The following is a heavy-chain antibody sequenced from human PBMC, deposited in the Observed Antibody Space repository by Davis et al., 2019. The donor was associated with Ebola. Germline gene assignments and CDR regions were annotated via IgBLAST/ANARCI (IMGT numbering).Heavy chain of an antibody. CDR2: ISYDGSNK. CDR1: GFTFSSYG. CDR3: AREDMITFGGVIVIRDAFDI. D-gene: IGHD3-16*02. J-gene: IGHJ3*02. V-gene: IGHV3-33*05. Sequence: GGSLRLSCAASGFTFSSYGMHWVRQAPGKGLEWVAVISYDGSNKYYADSVKGRFTISRDNSKYTLYLQMNSLRAEDTAVYYCAREDMITFGGVIVIRDAFDIWGQGTMVTVSS.